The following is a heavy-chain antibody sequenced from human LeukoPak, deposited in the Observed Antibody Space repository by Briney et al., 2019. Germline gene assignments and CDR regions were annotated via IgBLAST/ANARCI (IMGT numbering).Heavy chain of an antibody. V-gene: IGHV1-2*02. Sequence: ASVKVSCKASGYTFTGYYMHWVRQAPGQGLEWMGWINPNSGGTNYAQKFQGRVTMTRDTSISTAYMELSGLRSDDTAVYYCAREFVGISVWFDPWGQGTLVTVSS. CDR1: GYTFTGYY. CDR2: INPNSGGT. J-gene: IGHJ5*02. D-gene: IGHD2-21*01. CDR3: AREFVGISVWFDP.